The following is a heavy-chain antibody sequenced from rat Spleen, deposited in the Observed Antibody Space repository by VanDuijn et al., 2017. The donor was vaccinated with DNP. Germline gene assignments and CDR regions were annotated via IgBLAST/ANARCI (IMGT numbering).Heavy chain of an antibody. Sequence: QVQLKESGPGLVQPSQTLSLTCTVSGFSLTSYHVHWVRQPPGKGLEWMGRIQSGGRTDYNSVLESRLSVSRDTSKSQVFLKMNSLQTEDTAIYYCMSVAMNAWGQGTSVTVSS. CDR3: MSVAMNA. V-gene: IGHV2-27*01. J-gene: IGHJ4*01. CDR2: IQSGGRT. CDR1: GFSLTSYH.